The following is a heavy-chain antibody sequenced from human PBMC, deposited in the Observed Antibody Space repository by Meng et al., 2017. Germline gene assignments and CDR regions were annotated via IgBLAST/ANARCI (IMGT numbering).Heavy chain of an antibody. CDR3: ARGGSYYEFDYFDY. V-gene: IGHV3-11*04. CDR1: GFNFSDYY. CDR2: ISSSGSTI. D-gene: IGHD1-26*01. Sequence: GESLKISCAASGFNFSDYYMSWIRQAPGKGLEWVSYISSSGSTIYYADSVKGRFTISRDNAKNSLYLQMNSMRAEDTAVYYCARGGSYYEFDYFDYWGQGTLVTVSS. J-gene: IGHJ4*02.